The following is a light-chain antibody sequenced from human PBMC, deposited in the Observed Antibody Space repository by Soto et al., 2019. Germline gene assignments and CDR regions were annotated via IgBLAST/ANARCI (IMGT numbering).Light chain of an antibody. CDR3: QQRSNWPPVFT. Sequence: EIVLTQSPATLSLSPGARATLSCRARQSVSSDLAWYQQKPGQAPRLLIYDASNRATGIPARFSGSGSGTYFTLIISSLEPEDSAVYYWQQRSNWPPVFTFGQGTRLEIK. V-gene: IGKV3-11*01. CDR2: DAS. CDR1: QSVSSD. J-gene: IGKJ5*01.